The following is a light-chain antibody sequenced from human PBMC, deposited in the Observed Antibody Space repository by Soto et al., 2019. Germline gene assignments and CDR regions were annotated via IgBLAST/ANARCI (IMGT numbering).Light chain of an antibody. CDR2: DAS. CDR1: QSVRDN. CDR3: QQYNNWPQT. Sequence: EILLTQSPATLSVSPGEGATLSCRASQSVRDNLAWYQQKPGQAPRLLIYDASTRATGIPARFSGSGSGTDFTLTISGLQSEDFAVYYCQQYNNWPQTFGQGTNVDIK. J-gene: IGKJ1*01. V-gene: IGKV3-15*01.